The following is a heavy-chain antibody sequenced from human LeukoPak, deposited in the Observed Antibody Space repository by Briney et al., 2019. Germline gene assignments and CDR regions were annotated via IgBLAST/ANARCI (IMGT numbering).Heavy chain of an antibody. CDR2: IYYSGST. D-gene: IGHD2-15*01. CDR3: ARRYCSGGSCYSDNWFDP. J-gene: IGHJ5*02. CDR1: GGSISSGGYY. V-gene: IGHV4-31*03. Sequence: SQTLSLTCTVSGGSISSGGYYWSWIRQHPGTGLEWIGYIYYSGSTYYNASLKSRVTISVDTSKNQFSLKLTSVTAADTAVYYCARRYCSGGSCYSDNWFDPWGQGTLVTVSS.